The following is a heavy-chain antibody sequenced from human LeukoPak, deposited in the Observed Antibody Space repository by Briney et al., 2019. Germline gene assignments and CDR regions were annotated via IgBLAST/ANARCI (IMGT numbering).Heavy chain of an antibody. V-gene: IGHV6-1*01. J-gene: IGHJ6*02. CDR3: SLARAEYHYGMDV. Sequence: SQTLSLTCAISGDSVSSISVAWNWIRQSPSRGLEWLGRTYYRSKWYYEYAVSVKSRINISPDTSRNQFSLQLTSVTPEDTAVYYCSLARAEYHYGMDVWGQGTTVTVSS. CDR2: TYYRSKWYY. CDR1: GDSVSSISVA.